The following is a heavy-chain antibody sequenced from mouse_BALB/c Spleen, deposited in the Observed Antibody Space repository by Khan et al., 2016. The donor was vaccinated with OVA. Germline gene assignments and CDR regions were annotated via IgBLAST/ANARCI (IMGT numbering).Heavy chain of an antibody. J-gene: IGHJ3*01. D-gene: IGHD2-2*01. Sequence: VQLQQPGPELMKPGASVKISCKASGYSFTTYYIHWMMQSPGKSLEWIGYIDPFSGGTTYNQKFKGKATLTVDKSSSTPYIHLSNLTSEDSAVYYCTRHGYVAWFTYWGQGTLVTVSA. CDR3: TRHGYVAWFTY. CDR1: GYSFTTYY. CDR2: IDPFSGGT. V-gene: IGHV1S135*01.